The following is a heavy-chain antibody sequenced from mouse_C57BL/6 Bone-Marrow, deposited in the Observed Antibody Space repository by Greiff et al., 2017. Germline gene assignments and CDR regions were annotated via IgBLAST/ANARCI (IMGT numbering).Heavy chain of an antibody. V-gene: IGHV5-16*01. CDR3: ARDQDYYGSSYWYFDV. CDR2: INYDGSST. J-gene: IGHJ1*03. Sequence: EVKLMESEGGLVQPGSSMKLSCTASGFTFSDYYMAWVRQVPEKGLEWVANINYDGSSTYYLDSLKSRFIISRGNAKNILYLQMSSLKSEDTATYYCARDQDYYGSSYWYFDVWGTGTTVTVSS. D-gene: IGHD1-1*01. CDR1: GFTFSDYY.